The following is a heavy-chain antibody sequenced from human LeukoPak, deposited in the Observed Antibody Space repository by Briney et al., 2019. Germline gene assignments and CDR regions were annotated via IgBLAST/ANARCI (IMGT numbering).Heavy chain of an antibody. CDR2: INPNSGGT. Sequence: GASVKVSCKASGYTFTGYYMHWVRQAPGQGLEWMGWINPNSGGTNYAQKFQGRVTMTRGTSISTAYMELSRLRSDDTAVYYCARDLRSSGNWFDPWGQGTLVTVSS. D-gene: IGHD6-25*01. CDR1: GYTFTGYY. J-gene: IGHJ5*02. V-gene: IGHV1-2*02. CDR3: ARDLRSSGNWFDP.